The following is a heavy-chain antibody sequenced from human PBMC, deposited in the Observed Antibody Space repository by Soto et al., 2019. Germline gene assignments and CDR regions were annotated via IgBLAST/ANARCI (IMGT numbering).Heavy chain of an antibody. V-gene: IGHV1-18*04. CDR2: INVHNDDT. CDR3: ARGIAAPGNIYDGVGGYYFDF. CDR1: GYTYTNYA. J-gene: IGHJ4*02. D-gene: IGHD6-13*01. Sequence: ASVKVSCKASGYTYTNYAVNWLRQTPGQGLEWMGSINVHNDDTGYAQRLQGRVTMTKATSTNTAYMELRSLRSDDTAVYYCARGIAAPGNIYDGVGGYYFDFWGQGTQVTVSS.